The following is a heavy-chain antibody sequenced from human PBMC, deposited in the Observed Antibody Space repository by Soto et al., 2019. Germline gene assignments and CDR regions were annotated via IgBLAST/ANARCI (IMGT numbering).Heavy chain of an antibody. J-gene: IGHJ4*02. CDR1: PGSISNYY. CDR2: RHTTGST. Sequence: SETLSLTCAFSPGSISNYYWSWIRLPPGKGLEWIAYRHTTGSTNSNPSLNGRGTMSLDTSRNQFSLSLSSLTAADTAVYYCAWRMPAEPYFDSWGRGIVVAVSS. D-gene: IGHD1-1*01. CDR3: AWRMPAEPYFDS. V-gene: IGHV4-59*01.